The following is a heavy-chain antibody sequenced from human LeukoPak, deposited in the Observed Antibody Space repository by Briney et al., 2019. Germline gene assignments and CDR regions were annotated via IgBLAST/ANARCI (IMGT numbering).Heavy chain of an antibody. V-gene: IGHV3-33*01. CDR2: IWYDGSNK. D-gene: IGHD3-10*01. Sequence: PGRSLRLSCAASGFTFSSYGMHWVRQAPGKGLEWVAVIWYDGSNKYYADSVKGRFTISRDNSKSTLYLQVDTLRPDDTAVYYCAREYSFGSGTSRINWFDPWGQGTLVTVSS. CDR3: AREYSFGSGTSRINWFDP. J-gene: IGHJ5*02. CDR1: GFTFSSYG.